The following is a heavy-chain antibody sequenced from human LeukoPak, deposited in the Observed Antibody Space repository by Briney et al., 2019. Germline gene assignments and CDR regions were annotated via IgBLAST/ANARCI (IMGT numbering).Heavy chain of an antibody. CDR1: GITFSSSS. D-gene: IGHD3-10*01. CDR2: ISPGDYTT. Sequence: GGSLRLSCLASGITFSSSSMTWVRQAPGKGLEWVSAISPGDYTTYYADSVKGRFTISRDTSRNTLYLQMNSLRLEDTGFYYCAKDLMRDRWFGESWGQGTLVTVSS. V-gene: IGHV3-23*01. J-gene: IGHJ5*02. CDR3: AKDLMRDRWFGES.